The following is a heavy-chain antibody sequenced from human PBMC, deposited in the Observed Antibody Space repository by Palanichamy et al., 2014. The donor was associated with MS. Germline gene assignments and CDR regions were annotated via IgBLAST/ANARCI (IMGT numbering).Heavy chain of an antibody. D-gene: IGHD6-6*01. CDR3: ARDRSRLGILDY. CDR1: GDSVNSGRHY. CDR2: VYFHGGT. J-gene: IGHJ4*02. Sequence: QAQLQESGPGLVKPSETLSLTCTVSGDSVNSGRHYWSWIRQPPGKGLEWIGHVYFHGGTDYNSSLKSRVTISLDTSKNQFSLNLRSVTAADTAVYYCARDRSRLGILDYWGQGSLVTVSS. V-gene: IGHV4-61*01.